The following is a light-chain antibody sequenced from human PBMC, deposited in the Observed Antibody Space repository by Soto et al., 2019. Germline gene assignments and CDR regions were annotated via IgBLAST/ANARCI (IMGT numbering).Light chain of an antibody. J-gene: IGLJ1*01. V-gene: IGLV2-14*03. CDR2: DVS. CDR1: SSDVGGYNY. Sequence: QSALTQPASVSGSPGQSITISCTGTSSDVGGYNYVSWYQQHPGKAPKLMIYDVSNRPSGVSNRISGSKSGNTASLTISGLQAEDEADYYCCSYAGDSTYIFGTGTKLAVL. CDR3: CSYAGDSTYI.